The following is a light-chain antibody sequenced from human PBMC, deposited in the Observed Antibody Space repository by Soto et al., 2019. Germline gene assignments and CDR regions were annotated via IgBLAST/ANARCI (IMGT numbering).Light chain of an antibody. V-gene: IGKV3-20*01. CDR1: QSVTSSY. Sequence: EIVLTQSPGTVSLSPGGRATLSCRASQSVTSSYLAWYQQKPGQAPRLLIYGVSSRATGIPDRFSGSGAGTDFTLTISRLEPEDFAVYYCQQYGDSPLTFGGGTKVEIK. CDR2: GVS. CDR3: QQYGDSPLT. J-gene: IGKJ4*01.